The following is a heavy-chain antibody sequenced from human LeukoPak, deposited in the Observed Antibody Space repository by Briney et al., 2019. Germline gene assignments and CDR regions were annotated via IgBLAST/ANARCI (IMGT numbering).Heavy chain of an antibody. CDR3: TTHYGSGSVYAFDT. Sequence: GGSLRLSCAASGFTFSNAWMSWVRQAPGKGLEWVGRIKSKTDGGTTDYAAPVKGRFTISRDDSKNTLYLQMNSLKTEDTAVYYCTTHYGSGSVYAFDTWGQGTMVTVSS. D-gene: IGHD3-10*01. CDR1: GFTFSNAW. CDR2: IKSKTDGGTT. J-gene: IGHJ3*02. V-gene: IGHV3-15*01.